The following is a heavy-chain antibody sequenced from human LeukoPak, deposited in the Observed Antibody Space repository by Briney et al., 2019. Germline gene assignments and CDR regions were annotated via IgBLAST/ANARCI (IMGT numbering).Heavy chain of an antibody. CDR3: ARGRATMVRGAPNWFDP. CDR1: GGSFSGYY. V-gene: IGHV4-34*01. Sequence: PSETLSLTCAVYGGSFSGYYWSWIRQPPGKGLEWIGEINHSGSTNYNPSLKSRVTISVDTSKNQFSLKLSSVTAADTAVYYCARGRATMVRGAPNWFDPWGQGTLVTVSS. CDR2: INHSGST. J-gene: IGHJ5*02. D-gene: IGHD3-10*01.